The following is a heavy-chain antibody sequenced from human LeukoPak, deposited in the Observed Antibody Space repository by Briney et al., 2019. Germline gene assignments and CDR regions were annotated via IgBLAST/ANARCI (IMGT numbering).Heavy chain of an antibody. V-gene: IGHV1-69*13. J-gene: IGHJ6*02. D-gene: IGHD3-3*01. Sequence: ASVKVSCKASGGTFSSYAISWVRQAPGQGLEWMGGIIPIFGTANYAQKFQGRVTITADESTSTAYMELSSLRSEDTAVYYCARGDDFWSGSHYYYGMDVWGQGTTVTVSS. CDR1: GGTFSSYA. CDR2: IIPIFGTA. CDR3: ARGDDFWSGSHYYYGMDV.